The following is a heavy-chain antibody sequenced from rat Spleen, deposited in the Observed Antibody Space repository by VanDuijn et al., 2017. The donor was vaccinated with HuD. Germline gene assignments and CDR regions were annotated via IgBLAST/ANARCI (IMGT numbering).Heavy chain of an antibody. CDR2: IFHDGSPT. CDR1: GFIFTNYD. CDR3: ATGGIYNNYGFAY. D-gene: IGHD1-10*01. J-gene: IGHJ3*01. V-gene: IGHV5S10*01. Sequence: EVQLVESGGGLVQPGRSMKLSCAASGFIFTNYDMAWVRQAPTKGLEWVATIFHDGSPTFYRDSVKGRFTISRDNAQSTLYLTMDSLKSEDTATYYWATGGIYNNYGFAYWGQGTLVTVSS.